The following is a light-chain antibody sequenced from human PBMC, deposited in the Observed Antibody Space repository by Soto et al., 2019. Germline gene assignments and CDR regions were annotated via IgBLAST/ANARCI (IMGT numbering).Light chain of an antibody. Sequence: EIVVTQSPALLSVSPGERVTLSCRASQSVISSIAWYQQKLGQAPRLLIYGASTRATGIPARFSGSGSGTEFFLTISSLQSEDFAMYYCQHYNNWLGTFGGGTRWIS. CDR2: GAS. J-gene: IGKJ4*01. CDR3: QHYNNWLGT. CDR1: QSVISS. V-gene: IGKV3-15*01.